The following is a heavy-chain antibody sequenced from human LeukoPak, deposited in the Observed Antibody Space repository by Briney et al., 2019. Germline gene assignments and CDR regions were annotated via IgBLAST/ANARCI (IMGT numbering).Heavy chain of an antibody. CDR1: GGFISSKCYY. V-gene: IGHV4-39*01. Sequence: SETLSLTCTVSGGFISSKCYYWGWIRQAPGKGLEWIGSIYYGGATYYNPSLKSRVTISVDTSKNQFSLRLNSVTAADTAVYYCARHARIAVAEKEGYYYGRDVWGQGTTVTVSS. CDR2: IYYGGAT. D-gene: IGHD6-19*01. J-gene: IGHJ6*02. CDR3: ARHARIAVAEKEGYYYGRDV.